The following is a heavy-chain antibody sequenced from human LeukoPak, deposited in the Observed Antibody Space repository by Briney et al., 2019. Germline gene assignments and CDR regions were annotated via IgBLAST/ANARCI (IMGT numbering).Heavy chain of an antibody. CDR2: ISSTSTYI. V-gene: IGHV3-21*01. CDR1: GFNFSSYS. CDR3: ARGKADYDILTGYYREGEIDY. D-gene: IGHD3-9*01. J-gene: IGHJ4*02. Sequence: PGGSLRLSCAASGFNFSSYSMNWVRQAPGKGLEWVSSISSTSTYIYYADSLKGRFTISRDNAKNSLYLQMNSLRAEDTAVYYCARGKADYDILTGYYREGEIDYWGQGTLVTVSS.